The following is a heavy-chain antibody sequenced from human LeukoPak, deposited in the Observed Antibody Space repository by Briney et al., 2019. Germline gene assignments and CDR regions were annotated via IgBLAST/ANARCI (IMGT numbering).Heavy chain of an antibody. Sequence: PSETLSLTCTVSGVPISSYYWSWIRQPPGKGLEWIGYIYYSGSTNYNPSLKSRVTISVDTSKNQFSLKLSSVTAADTAVYYCARGGGLQQWLVHNNWFDPRGQGTLVTVSS. CDR2: IYYSGST. CDR1: GVPISSYY. CDR3: ARGGGLQQWLVHNNWFDP. D-gene: IGHD6-19*01. J-gene: IGHJ5*02. V-gene: IGHV4-59*01.